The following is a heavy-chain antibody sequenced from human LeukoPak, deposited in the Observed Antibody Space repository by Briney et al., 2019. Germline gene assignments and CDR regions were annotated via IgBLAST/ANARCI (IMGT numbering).Heavy chain of an antibody. D-gene: IGHD2-15*01. CDR2: ISRSGGTT. J-gene: IGHJ6*03. CDR1: GFTFSSYY. CDR3: AKRGGTESFYYYYYMDV. Sequence: PGGSLRLSCAASGFTFSSYYMTWVRQTPGKGLEWVALISRSGGTTYYADSVKSRFTISRDNSKNTLYLQMNGLRAEDTAEYSCAKRGGTESFYYYYYMDVWGKGTTVTVSS. V-gene: IGHV3-23*01.